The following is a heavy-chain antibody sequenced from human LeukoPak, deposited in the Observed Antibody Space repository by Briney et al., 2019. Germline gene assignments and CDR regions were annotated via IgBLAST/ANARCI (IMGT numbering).Heavy chain of an antibody. CDR1: GFTFSSFW. CDR3: ARVTIAAAGLEYFQH. D-gene: IGHD6-13*01. Sequence: GGSLRLSCAGSGFTFSSFWMSWVRQAPGKGLEGVANIRHDGSEKYYEASVKGRFTISRDNAKNSLYLQMNSLRAEDTAVYYCARVTIAAAGLEYFQHWGQGTLVTVSS. V-gene: IGHV3-7*01. J-gene: IGHJ1*01. CDR2: IRHDGSEK.